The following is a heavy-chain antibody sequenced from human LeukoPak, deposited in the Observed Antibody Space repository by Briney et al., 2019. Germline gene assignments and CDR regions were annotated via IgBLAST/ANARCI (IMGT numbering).Heavy chain of an antibody. CDR3: ATTYYYDSSGLAPFDY. J-gene: IGHJ4*02. CDR2: INPNSGAT. Sequence: ASVKVSCKASGYTFTGYYMHWVRQAPGQGLEWMGWINPNSGATNYAQSFQGRVTMTRDKSISTAYLQWSSLKASDTAMYYCATTYYYDSSGLAPFDYWGQGTLVTVSS. V-gene: IGHV1-2*02. CDR1: GYTFTGYY. D-gene: IGHD3-22*01.